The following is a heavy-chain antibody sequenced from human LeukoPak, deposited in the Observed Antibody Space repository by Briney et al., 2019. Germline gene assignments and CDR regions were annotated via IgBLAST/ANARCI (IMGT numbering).Heavy chain of an antibody. CDR1: GFTFSSYW. V-gene: IGHV3-9*01. J-gene: IGHJ3*02. Sequence: PGGSLRLSCAASGFTFSSYWMNWVRQAPGKGLEWVSGISWNSGSIGYADSVKGRFTISRDNAKNSLYLQMNSLRAEDTALYYCAKDKASLYYDSSGYSAFDIWGQGTMVTVSS. CDR2: ISWNSGSI. D-gene: IGHD3-22*01. CDR3: AKDKASLYYDSSGYSAFDI.